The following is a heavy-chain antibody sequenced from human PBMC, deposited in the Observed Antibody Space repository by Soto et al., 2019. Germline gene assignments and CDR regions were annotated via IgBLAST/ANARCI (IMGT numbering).Heavy chain of an antibody. CDR2: IIPIFGTA. CDR3: ARSGGTRYRDSGDWYFDR. V-gene: IGHV1-69*01. J-gene: IGHJ2*01. CDR1: GGTFSSYA. Sequence: QVQLVQSGAEVKKPGSSVKVSCKASGGTFSSYAISWVRQAPGQGLEWMGGIIPIFGTANYAQKFQGRVTITADESTSTVYMERSSLRSEDKAVYYCARSGGTRYRDSGDWYFDRWGRGTLVTVSS. D-gene: IGHD3-10*01.